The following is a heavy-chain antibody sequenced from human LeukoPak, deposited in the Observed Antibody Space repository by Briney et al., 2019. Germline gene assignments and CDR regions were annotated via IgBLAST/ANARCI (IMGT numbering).Heavy chain of an antibody. D-gene: IGHD6-6*01. CDR2: INHSGST. CDR1: GGSFSGYY. CDR3: ARLSIAAPH. J-gene: IGHJ4*02. Sequence: PSETLSLTCAVYGGSFSGYYWSWIRQPPGKGLEWIGEINHSGSTNYNPSLKSRVTISVDTSKNQFSLKLSSVTAADTAVYYCARLSIAAPHWGQGTLFTVSS. V-gene: IGHV4-34*01.